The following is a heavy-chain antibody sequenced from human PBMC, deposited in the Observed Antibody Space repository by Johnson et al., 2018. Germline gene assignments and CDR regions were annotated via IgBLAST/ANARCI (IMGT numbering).Heavy chain of an antibody. V-gene: IGHV4-61*02. CDR1: GASITSGSHF. CDR3: ARSPLLYSIPSMDV. CDR2: IYVDGTT. Sequence: QVQLQESGPGLVKPSQTLSLTCQVSGASITSGSHFWSWIRQSAGKGLEWLGHIYVDGTTTYNPSPGNRVTISLATAENQYSLSLTSVTAADTAIYYCARSPLLYSIPSMDVWGRGTTVTVSP. J-gene: IGHJ6*04. D-gene: IGHD2-8*01.